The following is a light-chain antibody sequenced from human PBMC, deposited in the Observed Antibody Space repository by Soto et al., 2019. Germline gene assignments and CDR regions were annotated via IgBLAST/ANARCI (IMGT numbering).Light chain of an antibody. V-gene: IGKV1-5*03. CDR3: QQYNSYRRT. CDR2: KAS. J-gene: IGKJ1*01. CDR1: QSISSW. Sequence: DIPMTQSPSTLSASVGDRVTITCRASQSISSWLAWYQQKPGKAPKLLIYKASSLERGVPSRFSGSGSGTEFTLTISSLQPDDFATYYCQQYNSYRRTFGQGTKVELK.